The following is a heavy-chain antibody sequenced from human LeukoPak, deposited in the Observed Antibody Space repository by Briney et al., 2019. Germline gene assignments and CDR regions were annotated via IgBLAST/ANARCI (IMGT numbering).Heavy chain of an antibody. Sequence: GESLKIFCKGSGYSFTNYWIGWVRQMPGKGLEWMGIIYPGDSDTRYSPSFQGQVTISADKSISTAYLQWSSLKASDTAMYYCARQGSIAAHRNWFDPWGQGTLVTVSS. CDR1: GYSFTNYW. V-gene: IGHV5-51*01. J-gene: IGHJ5*02. CDR3: ARQGSIAAHRNWFDP. D-gene: IGHD6-6*01. CDR2: IYPGDSDT.